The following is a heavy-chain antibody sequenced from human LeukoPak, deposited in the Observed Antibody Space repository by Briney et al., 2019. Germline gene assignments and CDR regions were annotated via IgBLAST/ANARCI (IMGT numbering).Heavy chain of an antibody. CDR3: ARGYYSDSSGFKLDF. V-gene: IGHV1-69*13. D-gene: IGHD3-22*01. CDR2: IIPIFGTA. Sequence: GASVKVSCRASGGTFSSYAISWVRQAPGQGLEWMGGIIPIFGTANYAQKFQGRVTITADESTSTAYMELSSLRSEDTAVYYCARGYYSDSSGFKLDFWGQGTLVTVSS. J-gene: IGHJ4*02. CDR1: GGTFSSYA.